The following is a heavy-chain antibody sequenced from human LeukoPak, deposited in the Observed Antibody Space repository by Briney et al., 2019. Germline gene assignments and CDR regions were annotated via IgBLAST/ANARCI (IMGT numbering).Heavy chain of an antibody. CDR1: GFTFSSYA. CDR3: AKDVLGYCSSTSCSLDY. CDR2: ISGSGGST. Sequence: GGSLRLSCAASGFTFSSYAMSWVRQAPGKGLEWVSAISGSGGSTYYADSMKGRFTISRDNSKNTLYLQMHSLRAEDTALYYCAKDVLGYCSSTSCSLDYWGQGTLVTVSS. J-gene: IGHJ4*02. V-gene: IGHV3-23*01. D-gene: IGHD2-2*01.